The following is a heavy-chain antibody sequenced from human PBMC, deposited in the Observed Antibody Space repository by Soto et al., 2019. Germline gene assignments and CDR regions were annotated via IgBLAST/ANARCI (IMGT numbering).Heavy chain of an antibody. J-gene: IGHJ4*02. D-gene: IGHD3-10*01. Sequence: GGSLRLSCAASGFTFSSYSMNWVRQAPGKGLEWVSYISSSSSTIYYADSVKGRFTISRDNAKNSLYLQMSSLRSEGTAVYYCARGSPYGSGSYQTFDYWGQGTLVTVSS. V-gene: IGHV3-48*01. CDR3: ARGSPYGSGSYQTFDY. CDR1: GFTFSSYS. CDR2: ISSSSSTI.